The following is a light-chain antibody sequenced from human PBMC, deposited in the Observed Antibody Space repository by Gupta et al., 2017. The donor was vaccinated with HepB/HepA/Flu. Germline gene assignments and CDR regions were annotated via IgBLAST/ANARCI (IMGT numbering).Light chain of an antibody. CDR1: SSDLGSYNY. J-gene: IGLJ2*01. CDR2: DVS. CDR3: YSYDSSYTCVI. V-gene: IGLV2-11*01. Sequence: ALTQPRSVSGPPGQPGTIASTRRSSDLGSYNYVSWYQQLPGKAPKLMISDVSKRPSGVPERFSGSKSGNSASLTISGLQAEDEADYYCYSYDSSYTCVIFGGGTQLTVL.